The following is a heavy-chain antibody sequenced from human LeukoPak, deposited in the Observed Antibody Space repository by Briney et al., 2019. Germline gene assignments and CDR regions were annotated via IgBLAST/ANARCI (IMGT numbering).Heavy chain of an antibody. D-gene: IGHD6-6*01. CDR3: ARLRIAARPTSKYYMDV. CDR2: IYPGDSDT. CDR1: GYSFTSYW. Sequence: GESLKISCKGSGYSFTSYWIGWVRQMPGKGLEWMGIIYPGDSDTRYSPSFQGQVTISADKSISTAYLQWSSLKASDTAMYYCARLRIAARPTSKYYMDVWGKGTTVTVSS. J-gene: IGHJ6*03. V-gene: IGHV5-51*01.